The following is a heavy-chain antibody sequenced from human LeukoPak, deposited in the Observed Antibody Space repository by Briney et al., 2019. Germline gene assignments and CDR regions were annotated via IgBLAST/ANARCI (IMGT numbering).Heavy chain of an antibody. V-gene: IGHV3-23*01. CDR3: VKWPEGATPKFHH. CDR2: ISASGHAT. J-gene: IGHJ4*02. Sequence: AGGSLRLSCAASGLTFSSYAMSWVRQAPGKGLEAPGKGLEWVSTISASGHATYYPDSVRGRFTISRDNSKSTLHLQMDSLRAEDSALYYCVKWPEGATPKFHHWGQGTLVTVSS. D-gene: IGHD1-26*01. CDR1: GLTFSSYA.